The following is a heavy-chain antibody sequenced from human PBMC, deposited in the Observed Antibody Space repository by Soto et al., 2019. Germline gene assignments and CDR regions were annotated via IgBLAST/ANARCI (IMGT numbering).Heavy chain of an antibody. CDR1: GFTFSSYA. CDR3: ARERAINVWAEAYLDY. Sequence: GGSLRLSCAASGFTFSSYAMSWVRQAPGKGLEWVSAISGSGGSTYYADSVKGRVTITRDTSASTAHMELSSLRSEDTAIYYCARERAINVWAEAYLDYWGQGTVVTVSS. D-gene: IGHD1-26*01. J-gene: IGHJ4*02. V-gene: IGHV3-23*01. CDR2: ISGSGGST.